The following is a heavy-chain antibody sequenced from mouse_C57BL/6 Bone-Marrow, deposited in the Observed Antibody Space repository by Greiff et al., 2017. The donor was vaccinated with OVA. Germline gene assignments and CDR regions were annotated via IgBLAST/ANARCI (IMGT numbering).Heavy chain of an antibody. CDR3: AKGRQLRLRFAY. V-gene: IGHV1-53*01. Sequence: VKLQQPGTELVKPGASVKLSCKASGYTFTSYWMHWVKQRPGQGLEWIGNINPSNGGTNYNEKFKSKATLTVDKSSSTAYMQLSSLTSEDSAVYYCAKGRQLRLRFAYWGQGTLVTVSA. CDR2: INPSNGGT. J-gene: IGHJ3*01. CDR1: GYTFTSYW. D-gene: IGHD3-2*02.